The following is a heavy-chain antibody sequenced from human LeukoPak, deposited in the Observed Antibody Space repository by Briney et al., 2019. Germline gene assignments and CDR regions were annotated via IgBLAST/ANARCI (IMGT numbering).Heavy chain of an antibody. D-gene: IGHD3-9*01. V-gene: IGHV3-66*01. J-gene: IGHJ4*02. CDR3: GSSNLLTGYYFLNF. Sequence: GGSLRLSCAASGFTVSDNYMTWVHQAPGKGLEWVSLIYAAGGTYFADSVRGRFTISRDNSKNTVYLQMNNLGVDDTAVYYCGSSNLLTGYYFLNFWGQGTLVTVSS. CDR1: GFTVSDNY. CDR2: IYAAGGT.